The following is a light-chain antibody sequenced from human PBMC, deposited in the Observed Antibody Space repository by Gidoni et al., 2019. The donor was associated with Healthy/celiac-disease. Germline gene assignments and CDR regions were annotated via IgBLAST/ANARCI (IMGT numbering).Light chain of an antibody. CDR3: QQYYSTPIT. Sequence: DIAMTQSPVSLDVSLGERATINCKSSQSVLYTSNNRTRMAWYQQKPGQPPRLLIYWASTRESGVPDRFSGSGSGTDFTLTISSLQAEDVAFYYCQQYYSTPITFGQGTRLETK. V-gene: IGKV4-1*01. J-gene: IGKJ5*01. CDR2: WAS. CDR1: QSVLYTSNNRTR.